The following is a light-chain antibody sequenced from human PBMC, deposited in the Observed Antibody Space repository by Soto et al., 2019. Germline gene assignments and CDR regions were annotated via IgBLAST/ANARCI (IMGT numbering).Light chain of an antibody. V-gene: IGLV2-14*01. CDR2: EVS. Sequence: ALTQPASVSGSPGQSITISCTGTSSDVGGYNYVSWYQQHPGKAPKLMIYEVSNRPSGVSNRFSGSKSGNTASLTISGLQAEDEADYYCSSYTSSSTVFGGGTQLTVL. CDR3: SSYTSSSTV. J-gene: IGLJ7*01. CDR1: SSDVGGYNY.